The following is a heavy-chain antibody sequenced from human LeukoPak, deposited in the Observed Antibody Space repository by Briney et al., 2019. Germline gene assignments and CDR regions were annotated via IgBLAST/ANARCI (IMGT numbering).Heavy chain of an antibody. Sequence: SETLSLTCAVYGWSFSGYYWSWIRQPPGKGLEWIGEINHSGSTNYNPSLKSRVTISVDTSKNQFSLKLSSVTAADTAVYYCARGRGGYMVRGVVNDYWGQGTLVTVSS. CDR1: GWSFSGYY. CDR2: INHSGST. J-gene: IGHJ4*02. D-gene: IGHD3-10*01. V-gene: IGHV4-34*01. CDR3: ARGRGGYMVRGVVNDY.